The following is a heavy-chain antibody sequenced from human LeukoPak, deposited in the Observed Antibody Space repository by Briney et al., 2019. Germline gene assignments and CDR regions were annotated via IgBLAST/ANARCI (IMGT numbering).Heavy chain of an antibody. J-gene: IGHJ4*02. Sequence: EGSPRLSCAASGFTFSDYYMSWIRQAPGKGLEWVSYISSSGTTIYYADSVKGRFTISRDNAKNSLYLQMNSLRAEDTAVYYCARARGKDSGSYYNVPHYWGQGTLVTVSS. CDR1: GFTFSDYY. CDR2: ISSSGTTI. V-gene: IGHV3-11*01. D-gene: IGHD3-10*01. CDR3: ARARGKDSGSYYNVPHY.